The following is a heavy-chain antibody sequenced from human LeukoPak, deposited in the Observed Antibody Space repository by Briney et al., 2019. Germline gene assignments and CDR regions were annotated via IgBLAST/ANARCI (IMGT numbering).Heavy chain of an antibody. CDR3: ARHSSVVRGWFDP. J-gene: IGHJ5*02. Sequence: PPETLSLTCTVSGGSISSYYWSWIRQPPGKGLEWVGYIYASGSTNYNPSLKSRVTLSVDTSKNQFSLKLTSVTAADTAMYYCARHSSVVRGWFDPWGQGTLVTVSS. D-gene: IGHD2-15*01. CDR2: IYASGST. V-gene: IGHV4-4*09. CDR1: GGSISSYY.